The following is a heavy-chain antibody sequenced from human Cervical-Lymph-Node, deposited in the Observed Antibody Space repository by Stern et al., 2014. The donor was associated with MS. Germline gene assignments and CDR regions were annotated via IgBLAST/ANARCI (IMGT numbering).Heavy chain of an antibody. D-gene: IGHD1-26*01. V-gene: IGHV1-2*02. CDR3: ARDRGSHSDY. CDR2: ISTDTGGA. Sequence: QLVQSGAEVKKPGASVKVSCKASGYSFTAYFIHWVRQAPGQGLECMGWISTDTGGANYAQRFQGRVTMTRDTSISTTYMELSRLRSDDTAVYYCARDRGSHSDYWGQGTLVTVSS. CDR1: GYSFTAYF. J-gene: IGHJ4*02.